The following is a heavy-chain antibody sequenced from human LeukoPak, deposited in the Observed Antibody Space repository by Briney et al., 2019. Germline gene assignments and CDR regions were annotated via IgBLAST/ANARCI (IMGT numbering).Heavy chain of an antibody. CDR1: GFTVGTYW. J-gene: IGHJ4*02. Sequence: GRSLRLSCAASGFTVGTYWMSWVRQPRGKGLEWVANIKQDGSEKYHVDSVKGRSHISRDNAKNSLYLQMNSLRAEDTAVYSCAGDIFGGTYYYDSSGSKGYFDYWGQGTLVTVSS. D-gene: IGHD3-22*01. CDR2: IKQDGSEK. CDR3: AGDIFGGTYYYDSSGSKGYFDY. V-gene: IGHV3-7*01.